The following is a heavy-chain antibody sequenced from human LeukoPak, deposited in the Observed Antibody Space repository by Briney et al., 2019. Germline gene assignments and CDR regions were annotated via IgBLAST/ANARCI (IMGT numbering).Heavy chain of an antibody. CDR2: IIPILGIA. CDR1: GGTFSSYA. V-gene: IGHV1-69*04. Sequence: SVKVSCKASGGTFSSYAISWVRQAPGQGLEWMGRIIPILGIANYAQKFQGRVTITADKSTSAAYMELSSLRSEDTAVYYCARSEKYYYDSSGYYLTLRYWGQGTLVTVSS. CDR3: ARSEKYYYDSSGYYLTLRY. D-gene: IGHD3-22*01. J-gene: IGHJ4*02.